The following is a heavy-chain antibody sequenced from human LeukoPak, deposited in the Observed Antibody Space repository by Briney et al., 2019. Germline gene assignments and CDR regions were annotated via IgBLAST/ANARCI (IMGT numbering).Heavy chain of an antibody. CDR3: AREIDGYNIYFDY. V-gene: IGHV1-69*04. J-gene: IGHJ4*02. Sequence: WASVKVSCKASGGTFSSYAISWVRQAPGQGLEWMGRIIPIFGIANYAQKFQGRVTITADKSTSTAYMELSSLRSEGTAVYYCAREIDGYNIYFDYWGQGTLVTVSS. D-gene: IGHD5-24*01. CDR2: IIPIFGIA. CDR1: GGTFSSYA.